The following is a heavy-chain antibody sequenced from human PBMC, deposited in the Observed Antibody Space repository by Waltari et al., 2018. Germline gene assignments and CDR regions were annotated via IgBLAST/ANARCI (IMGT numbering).Heavy chain of an antibody. CDR1: GGSISSYY. V-gene: IGHV4-59*01. CDR3: ARAPLGQLVFDY. CDR2: IYYSGST. D-gene: IGHD6-6*01. J-gene: IGHJ4*02. Sequence: QVQLQESGPGLVKPSETLSLTCTVSGGSISSYYWSWIRQPPGKGLEWIGYIYYSGSTNYNPSLKSRVTISVDTSKNQFSLKLSSVTAADTAVYYCARAPLGQLVFDYWGQGTLVTVSS.